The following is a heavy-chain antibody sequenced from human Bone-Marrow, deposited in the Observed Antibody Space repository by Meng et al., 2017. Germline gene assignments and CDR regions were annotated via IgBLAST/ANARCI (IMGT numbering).Heavy chain of an antibody. CDR1: GGSISSGGYY. J-gene: IGHJ4*02. Sequence: QVQLQESGPGLVEPSQSLSLTSTVSGGSISSGGYYWSWIRQHPVKGLEWIGYIYYSESTYYTPSLKSRVTISVDTSKNQFSLRLSSVTAADTAVYYCARESSSGSYYFDYWGQGTLVTVSS. CDR2: IYYSEST. V-gene: IGHV4-31*03. D-gene: IGHD6-19*01. CDR3: ARESSSGSYYFDY.